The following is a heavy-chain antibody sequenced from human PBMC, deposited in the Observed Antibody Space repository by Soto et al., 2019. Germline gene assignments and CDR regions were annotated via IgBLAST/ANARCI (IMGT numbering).Heavy chain of an antibody. CDR1: VFIFSGYA. Sequence: PGGSLRLSCAASVFIFSGYAMHWVRQAPGKGLEGVAVISYDGSAKFYADSVQGRFTISRDNSKNMPYLQMDSLRGEDSAVYNCARSGGSSSPATRYFEYWGQGTPVTVSS. V-gene: IGHV3-30-3*01. J-gene: IGHJ4*02. D-gene: IGHD6-6*01. CDR2: ISYDGSAK. CDR3: ARSGGSSSPATRYFEY.